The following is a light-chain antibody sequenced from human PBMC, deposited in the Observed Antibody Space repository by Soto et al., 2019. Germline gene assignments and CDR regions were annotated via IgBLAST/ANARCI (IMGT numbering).Light chain of an antibody. V-gene: IGKV3-15*01. CDR1: QYIGSN. CDR2: GAS. Sequence: EIVMTQSPATLSVSPWEKATLSCRASQYIGSNVAWYQQKPGQAPRLLIYGASTRATGIPARFSGSGSGTEFTLTISSLQSEDFAVYYCEQYNNWPITFGQGTRLEIK. J-gene: IGKJ5*01. CDR3: EQYNNWPIT.